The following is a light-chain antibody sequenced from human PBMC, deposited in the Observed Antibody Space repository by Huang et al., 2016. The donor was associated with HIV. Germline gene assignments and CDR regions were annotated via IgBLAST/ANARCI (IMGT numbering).Light chain of an antibody. J-gene: IGKJ2*01. V-gene: IGKV3-20*01. CDR1: QSVSSSY. CDR3: QQYGSSPYT. Sequence: EIVLTQSPGTLSLSPGERATLSCRASQSVSSSYVAWYQQKPGQAPRLLINGASSRATGIPDRFSGSGSGTDVTLTISRLEPEDFAVYYCQQYGSSPYTFGQGTKLEIK. CDR2: GAS.